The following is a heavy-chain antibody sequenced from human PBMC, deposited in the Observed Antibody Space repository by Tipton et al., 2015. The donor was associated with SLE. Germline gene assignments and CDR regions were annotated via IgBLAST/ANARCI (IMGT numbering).Heavy chain of an antibody. CDR2: IHYSGST. J-gene: IGHJ3*02. V-gene: IGHV4-61*01. CDR3: ASLPNEAFDI. Sequence: LRLSCTVSGGSLSSDSYYWSWIRQAPGKGLEWFGYIHYSGSTRYNPSLESRVTMSVDTSKNQFSLKLRSVSAAVTAVYYCASLPNEAFDIWGQGTVVTVSS. D-gene: IGHD1-1*01. CDR1: GGSLSSDSYY.